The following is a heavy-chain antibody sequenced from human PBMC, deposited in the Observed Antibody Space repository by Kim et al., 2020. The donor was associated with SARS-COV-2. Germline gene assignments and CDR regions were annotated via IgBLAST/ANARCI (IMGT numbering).Heavy chain of an antibody. CDR1: GFTFSNYA. V-gene: IGHV3-23*01. CDR2: SSGSGGIT. J-gene: IGHJ4*02. CDR3: AKETRGYSYGIFDY. D-gene: IGHD5-18*01. Sequence: GGSLRLSCAASGFTFSNYAMCWVRQAPGRGLEWVSGSSGSGGITHYADSVKGRFTISRDNSKNTLFLQMNSLRAEDTAVYYCAKETRGYSYGIFDYWGQGTLVTVSS.